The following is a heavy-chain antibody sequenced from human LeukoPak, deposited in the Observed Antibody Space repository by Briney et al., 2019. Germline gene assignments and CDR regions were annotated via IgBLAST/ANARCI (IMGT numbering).Heavy chain of an antibody. Sequence: GESLKISCKGSGYSFTSNWIGWVRKMPGKGVEWMGIIYPGDSDARYSPSFQGQVTISADKSISTAYLQWSSLKASDTAMYYCARHRDYAPDYWGQGTLVTVSS. CDR3: ARHRDYAPDY. D-gene: IGHD4-17*01. J-gene: IGHJ4*02. V-gene: IGHV5-51*01. CDR2: IYPGDSDA. CDR1: GYSFTSNW.